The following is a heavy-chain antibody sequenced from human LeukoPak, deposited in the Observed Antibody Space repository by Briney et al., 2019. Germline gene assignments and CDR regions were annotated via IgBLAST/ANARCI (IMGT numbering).Heavy chain of an antibody. CDR1: GFTVSSNY. CDR3: ARFITMVRGRGFDY. Sequence: PGGSLRLSCAASGFTVSSNYMSWVQQAPGKGLEWVSVIYSGGSTYYADSVKGRFTISRDNSKNTLYLQMNSLRAEDTAVYYCARFITMVRGRGFDYWGQGTLVTVSS. CDR2: IYSGGST. J-gene: IGHJ4*02. D-gene: IGHD3-10*01. V-gene: IGHV3-66*01.